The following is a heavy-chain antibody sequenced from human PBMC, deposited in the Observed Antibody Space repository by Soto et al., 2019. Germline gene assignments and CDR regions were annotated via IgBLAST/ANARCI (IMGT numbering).Heavy chain of an antibody. V-gene: IGHV3-21*04. CDR1: GFTFSSYS. CDR2: IGTRSDI. J-gene: IGHJ5*02. Sequence: GGSLRLSCAASGFTFSSYSMHWVRQAPGKGLEWVSSIGTRSDIYYADSVKGRFTISRDNAKNSLSLQMNSLRAEDTAVYYCAKDRGYYDSSGSTIPPWGQGTLVTVSS. CDR3: AKDRGYYDSSGSTIPP. D-gene: IGHD3-22*01.